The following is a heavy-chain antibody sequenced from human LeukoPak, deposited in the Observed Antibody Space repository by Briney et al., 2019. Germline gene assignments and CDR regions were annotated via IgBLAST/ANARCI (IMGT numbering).Heavy chain of an antibody. J-gene: IGHJ4*02. Sequence: GGSLRLSCAASGFSFSDYTMNWVRQAPGKGLEWVAFIRYDGSNKYYADSVKGRFTISRDNSKNTLYLQMNSLRAEDTAVYYCAKDRSSSSWLTSYFDYWGQGTLVTVSS. V-gene: IGHV3-30*02. D-gene: IGHD6-13*01. CDR1: GFSFSDYT. CDR2: IRYDGSNK. CDR3: AKDRSSSSWLTSYFDY.